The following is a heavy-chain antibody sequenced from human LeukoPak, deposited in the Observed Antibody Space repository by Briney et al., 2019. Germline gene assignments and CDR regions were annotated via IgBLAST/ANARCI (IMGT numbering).Heavy chain of an antibody. CDR3: ARGVVTTSGYLDF. CDR2: INPSGGST. CDR1: GYTFTNYY. Sequence: GASVKVSCKASGYTFTNYYMHWVRQAPGQGLEWMGIINPSGGSTKYAQTFQGRVTMTTDPSTNTVYMGLSSLRSEDTAVYYCARGVVTTSGYLDFWGQGTLVTVSS. D-gene: IGHD2-21*02. V-gene: IGHV1-46*01. J-gene: IGHJ4*02.